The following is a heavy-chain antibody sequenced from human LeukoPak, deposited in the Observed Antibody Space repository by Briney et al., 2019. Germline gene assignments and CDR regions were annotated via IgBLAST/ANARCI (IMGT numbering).Heavy chain of an antibody. J-gene: IGHJ4*02. V-gene: IGHV1-2*02. D-gene: IGHD1-14*01. CDR1: GYTFTGYY. CDR3: TSFSSPEDY. CDR2: INPNSGGT. Sequence: ASVKVSCKASGYTFTGYYMHWLRQAPGQGLEWMGWINPNSGGTNYAQKFQGRVTITADKSTSTAYMELSSLRSEDTAVYYCTSFSSPEDYWGQGTLVTVSS.